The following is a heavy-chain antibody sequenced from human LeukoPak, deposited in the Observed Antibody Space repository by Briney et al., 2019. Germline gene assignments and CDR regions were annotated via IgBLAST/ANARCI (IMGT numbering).Heavy chain of an antibody. V-gene: IGHV3-64*01. CDR3: ARRLRFDY. CDR1: GFPFSSYA. Sequence: GGSLRLSCAASGFPFSSYAMHWVRQAPGKGLEYVSAISSNGGSTYYANSVKGRFTISRDNAKNSLYLQMNSLRAEDTAVYYCARRLRFDYWGQGTLVTVSS. D-gene: IGHD4-17*01. J-gene: IGHJ4*02. CDR2: ISSNGGST.